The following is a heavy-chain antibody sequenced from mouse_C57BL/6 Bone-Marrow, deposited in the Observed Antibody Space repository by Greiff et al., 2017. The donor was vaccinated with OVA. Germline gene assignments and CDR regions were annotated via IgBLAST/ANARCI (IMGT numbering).Heavy chain of an antibody. V-gene: IGHV14-4*01. D-gene: IGHD1-1*01. J-gene: IGHJ4*01. CDR2: IDPENGDT. CDR1: GFNIKDDY. Sequence: VQLQQSGAELVRPGASVKLSCTASGFNIKDDYMHWVKQRPEQGLEWIGWIDPENGDTEYASKFQGKATITADTSSNTANLQLSSLTSEDTAVYYIATCNNYYGSTLDTMDYRGQGTSVTAAS. CDR3: ATCNNYYGSTLDTMDY.